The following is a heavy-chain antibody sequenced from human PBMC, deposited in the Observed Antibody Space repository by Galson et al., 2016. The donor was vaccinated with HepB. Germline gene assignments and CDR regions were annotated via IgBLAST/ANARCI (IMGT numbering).Heavy chain of an antibody. CDR1: GFSFDDYA. Sequence: SLRLSCAASGFSFDDYAMHWVRQPPGKGLEWVSEISWESVSIAYADSVRGRFTISRDNAKNSLYLQMNSLRAEDTALYYCAKGLPRDPDAFDMCGQGTMVTVSS. CDR3: AKGLPRDPDAFDM. CDR2: ISWESVSI. J-gene: IGHJ3*02. V-gene: IGHV3-9*01.